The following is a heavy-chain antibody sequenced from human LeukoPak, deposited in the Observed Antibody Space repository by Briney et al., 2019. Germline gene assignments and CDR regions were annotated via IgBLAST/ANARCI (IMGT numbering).Heavy chain of an antibody. D-gene: IGHD3-22*01. CDR3: ARDRHYYDSRSEDY. CDR2: ISYDGSNK. CDR1: GFTLSSYA. Sequence: DPGGSLRLSCAASGFTLSSYAMHWVRQAPGKGLEWVAVISYDGSNKYYADSVKGRFTISRDNSKNTLYLQMNSLRAEDTAVYYCARDRHYYDSRSEDYWGQGTLVTVSS. V-gene: IGHV3-30-3*01. J-gene: IGHJ4*02.